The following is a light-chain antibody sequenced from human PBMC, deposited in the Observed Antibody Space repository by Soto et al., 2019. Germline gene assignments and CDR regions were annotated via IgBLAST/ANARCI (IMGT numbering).Light chain of an antibody. V-gene: IGKV1-9*01. CDR1: QGMSSY. CDR2: AAS. Sequence: MQLTQCPSSLSASVGGRVTXTCRASQGMSSYLAGYQQGPGKAPKLLXYAASTLQGGGPSRFSGSGSVTDFTLTITSLQPEDFATYYGQQLNSYPITFGQGTRLEIK. CDR3: QQLNSYPIT. J-gene: IGKJ5*01.